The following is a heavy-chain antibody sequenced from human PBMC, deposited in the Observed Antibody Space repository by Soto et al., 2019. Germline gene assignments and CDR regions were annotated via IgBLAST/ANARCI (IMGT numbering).Heavy chain of an antibody. J-gene: IGHJ4*02. CDR3: AKPLWLQPSLAPFDY. Sequence: HPGGSLRLSCAASGFTFSSYAMSWVRQAPGKGLEWVSAISGSGGSTYYADSVKGRFTISRDNSKNTLYLQMNSLRAEDTAVYYCAKPLWLQPSLAPFDYWGQGTLVTVSS. CDR1: GFTFSSYA. D-gene: IGHD5-12*01. V-gene: IGHV3-23*01. CDR2: ISGSGGST.